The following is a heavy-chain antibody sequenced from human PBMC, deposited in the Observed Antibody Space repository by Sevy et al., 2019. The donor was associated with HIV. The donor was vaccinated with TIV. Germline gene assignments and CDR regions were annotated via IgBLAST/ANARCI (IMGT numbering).Heavy chain of an antibody. Sequence: GGSLRLSCAASGFTFSSYAMNWVRQAPGKGLEWVSAISGRGGSTYYAYSVEGRFTISRDNSKNTLYLQMNSLRAEDTAVYYCAKAPPGHCSSGSCPRAYYYYGMDVWGQGTTVTVSS. J-gene: IGHJ6*02. CDR2: ISGRGGST. CDR1: GFTFSSYA. D-gene: IGHD2-15*01. V-gene: IGHV3-23*01. CDR3: AKAPPGHCSSGSCPRAYYYYGMDV.